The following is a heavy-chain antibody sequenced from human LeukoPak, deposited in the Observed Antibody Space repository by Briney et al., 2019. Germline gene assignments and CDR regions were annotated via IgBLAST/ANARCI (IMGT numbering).Heavy chain of an antibody. CDR3: AKDKTGGFDY. V-gene: IGHV3-30*18. D-gene: IGHD2-15*01. J-gene: IGHJ4*02. CDR1: GFTFSSYA. Sequence: GGSLRLSCAASGFTFSSYAMSWVRQAPGKGLEWVVVISYDGSNKYYADSVKGRFTISRDNSKNTLYLQMNSLRAEDTAVYYCAKDKTGGFDYWGQGTLVTVSS. CDR2: ISYDGSNK.